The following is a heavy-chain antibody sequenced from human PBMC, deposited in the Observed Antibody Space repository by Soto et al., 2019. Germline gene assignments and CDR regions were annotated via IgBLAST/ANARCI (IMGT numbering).Heavy chain of an antibody. Sequence: SVKVSCKASGGTFSSYAISWVRQAPGQGLEWMGGIIPIFGTANYAQKFQGRVTITADESTSTAYMELSSLRSEDTAVYYCARDWTGTTRYYYYVMDVWGQGTTVTVSS. CDR1: GGTFSSYA. D-gene: IGHD1-7*01. J-gene: IGHJ6*02. CDR3: ARDWTGTTRYYYYVMDV. CDR2: IIPIFGTA. V-gene: IGHV1-69*13.